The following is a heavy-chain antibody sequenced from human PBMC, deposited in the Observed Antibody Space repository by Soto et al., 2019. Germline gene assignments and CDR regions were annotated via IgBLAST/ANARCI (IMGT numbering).Heavy chain of an antibody. D-gene: IGHD3-3*01. CDR2: MNPNSGNT. J-gene: IGHJ4*02. V-gene: IGHV1-8*01. CDR3: ARTFGGPRTNYDFWSGYYPSFDY. Sequence: ASVKVSCKASGYTFTSYDINWVRQATGQGLEWMGWMNPNSGNTGYAQKFQGRVTMTRNTSISTAYMELSSLRSEDTAVYYCARTFGGPRTNYDFWSGYYPSFDYWGQGTLVTV. CDR1: GYTFTSYD.